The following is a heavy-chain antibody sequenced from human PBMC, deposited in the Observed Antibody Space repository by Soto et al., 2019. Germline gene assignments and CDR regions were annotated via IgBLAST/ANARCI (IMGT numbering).Heavy chain of an antibody. J-gene: IGHJ6*03. CDR2: ISWNSGSI. Sequence: GGSLRLSCAASGFTFDDYAMHWVRQAPGKGLEWVSGISWNSGSIGYADSVKGRFTISRDNAKNSLYLQMNSLRAEDTALYYCAKDAVVGVKNGDYDLFTYYYYYYMDVWGKGTTVTVSS. D-gene: IGHD4-17*01. CDR3: AKDAVVGVKNGDYDLFTYYYYYYMDV. CDR1: GFTFDDYA. V-gene: IGHV3-9*01.